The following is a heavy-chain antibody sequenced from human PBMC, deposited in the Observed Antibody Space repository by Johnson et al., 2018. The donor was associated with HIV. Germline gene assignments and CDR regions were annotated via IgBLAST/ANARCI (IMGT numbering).Heavy chain of an antibody. V-gene: IGHV3-30*04. D-gene: IGHD6-6*01. CDR3: AKEGLRSSLRSGDAFDI. CDR1: GFSFSGSA. J-gene: IGHJ3*02. CDR2: ISYDGSNK. Sequence: QVQLVESGGGVVQPGRSLRLSCAASGFSFSGSAMHWVRQAPGKGLEWVAGISYDGSNKYYADSVKGRFTISRDTSKNTLYLQMYSLRAEDTAVYYCAKEGLRSSLRSGDAFDIWGHGTLVTVSS.